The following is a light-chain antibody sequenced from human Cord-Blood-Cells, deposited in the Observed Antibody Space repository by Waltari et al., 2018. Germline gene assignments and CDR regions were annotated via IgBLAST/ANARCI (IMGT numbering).Light chain of an antibody. Sequence: DIQMTQSQSSLSASEGDRVTIPCRASQSISSYLNWYQQKPGKAPKLLIYAASSLQSGVPSRCSGSGSGTDFTLTISSLQPEDFATYYCQQSYSTPYTFGHGTKLEIK. V-gene: IGKV1-39*01. CDR3: QQSYSTPYT. CDR2: AAS. J-gene: IGKJ2*01. CDR1: QSISSY.